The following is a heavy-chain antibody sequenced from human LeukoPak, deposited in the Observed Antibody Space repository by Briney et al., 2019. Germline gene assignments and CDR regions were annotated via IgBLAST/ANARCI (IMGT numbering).Heavy chain of an antibody. Sequence: SETLSLTCTVSGGSISSGGYYWSWIRQHPGKGLGWIGYIYYSGSTYYNPSLKSRVTISVDTSKNQFSLKLSSVTAADTAMYYCARFTYYDFWSGYLEDYWGQGTLVTVSS. CDR1: GGSISSGGYY. J-gene: IGHJ4*02. CDR3: ARFTYYDFWSGYLEDY. D-gene: IGHD3-3*01. V-gene: IGHV4-31*03. CDR2: IYYSGST.